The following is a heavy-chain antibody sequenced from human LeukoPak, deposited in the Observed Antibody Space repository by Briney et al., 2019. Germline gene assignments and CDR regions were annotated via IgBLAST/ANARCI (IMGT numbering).Heavy chain of an antibody. V-gene: IGHV3-7*01. J-gene: IGHJ4*02. CDR2: IKEDGSEK. CDR3: VRSGSDFDY. Sequence: GGSLRLSCAASGFTLSSYWMSWVRQAPEKGLEWVANIKEDGSEKNYVDSVKGRFTISRDNAKNSLYLQINSLRAEDTAVYYCVRSGSDFDYWGQGTLVTVSS. CDR1: GFTLSSYW.